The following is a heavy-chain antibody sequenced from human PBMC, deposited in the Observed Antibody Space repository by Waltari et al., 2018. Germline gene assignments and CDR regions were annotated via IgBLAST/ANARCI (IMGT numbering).Heavy chain of an antibody. CDR1: GITFSRYW. CDR3: ATCYDYDSSGNYYVSDY. D-gene: IGHD3-22*01. CDR2: INSDGSRT. V-gene: IGHV3-74*01. Sequence: EVQLVESGGGLVQPGGSLSLSCAASGITFSRYWMHWVRQAPGKGLVWVSRINSDGSRTGYADSVNGRYTISRDNAKNTLYLQMNSLRAEETAVYYCATCYDYDSSGNYYVSDYWGQGTLVTVSS. J-gene: IGHJ4*02.